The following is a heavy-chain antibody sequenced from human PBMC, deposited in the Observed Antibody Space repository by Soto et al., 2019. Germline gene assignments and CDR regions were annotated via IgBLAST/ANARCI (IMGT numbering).Heavy chain of an antibody. CDR1: GGSFSGYY. V-gene: IGHV4-34*01. CDR3: ARGRRLLLWFGELSGDFDY. CDR2: INHSGST. J-gene: IGHJ4*02. Sequence: SSETLSLTCAVYGGSFSGYYWSWIRQPPGKGLEWIGEINHSGSTNYNPSLKSRVTISVDTSKNQFSLKLSSVTAADTAVYYCARGRRLLLWFGELSGDFDYWGQGTLVTVSS. D-gene: IGHD3-10*01.